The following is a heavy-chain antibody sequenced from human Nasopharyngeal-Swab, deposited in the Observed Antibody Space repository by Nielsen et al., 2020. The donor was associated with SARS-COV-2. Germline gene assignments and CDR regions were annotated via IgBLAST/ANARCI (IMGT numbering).Heavy chain of an antibody. V-gene: IGHV4-30-4*01. CDR2: IYYSGST. Sequence: SETLSLTCTVSGGSISSGDYYWSWIRQPPGKGLEWIGYIYYSGSTYYNPSLKSRVTISVDTSKNQFSLKLSSVTAADTAAYYCARDPTPGYSYGYGEKAPGWFDPWGQGTLVTVSS. J-gene: IGHJ5*02. CDR1: GGSISSGDYY. D-gene: IGHD5-18*01. CDR3: ARDPTPGYSYGYGEKAPGWFDP.